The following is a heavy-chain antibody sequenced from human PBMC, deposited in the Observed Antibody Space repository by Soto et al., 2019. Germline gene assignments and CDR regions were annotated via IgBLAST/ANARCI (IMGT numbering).Heavy chain of an antibody. D-gene: IGHD4-4*01. CDR1: GGSISSYY. J-gene: IGHJ4*02. CDR2: IYYSGST. V-gene: IGHV4-59*08. CDR3: AGTPTAPLDY. Sequence: QVQLQESGPGLVKPSETLSLTCTVSGGSISSYYWSWIRQPPGKGLEWIGYIYYSGSTNYNPSLTRRVPISVDTAKNQFSLKLSSVTAADTAVYYCAGTPTAPLDYWGQGTLVTVSS.